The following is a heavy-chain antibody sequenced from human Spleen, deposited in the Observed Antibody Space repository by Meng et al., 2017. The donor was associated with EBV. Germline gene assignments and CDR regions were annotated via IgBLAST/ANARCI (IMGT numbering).Heavy chain of an antibody. CDR3: ARGMVAAASLDW. V-gene: IGHV4-34*01. J-gene: IGHJ4*02. Sequence: QAQLQQWGAGLLKPSETLSLTCAVYGGSFPDYYWSWIRQSPGKGLEWIGEINHRGSTNYKPSLKSRVTISVDTSKNQFSLNLTSVTAADTAVYYCARGMVAAASLDWWGQGTLVTVSS. CDR1: GGSFPDYY. CDR2: INHRGST. D-gene: IGHD2-2*01.